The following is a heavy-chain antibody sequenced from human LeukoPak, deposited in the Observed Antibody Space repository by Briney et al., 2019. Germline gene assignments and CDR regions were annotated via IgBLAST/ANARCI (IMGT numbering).Heavy chain of an antibody. CDR3: ATVNKDIVVQQGSWFDP. CDR2: FDPEDGET. Sequence: GASVKVSCKVSGYTLTELSMHWVRQAPGKGLEWMGGFDPEDGETIYAQKFQGRVTMTEDTSTDTTYMGLSSLRSEDTAVYYCATVNKDIVVQQGSWFDPWGQGTLVTVSS. V-gene: IGHV1-24*01. D-gene: IGHD2-15*01. CDR1: GYTLTELS. J-gene: IGHJ5*02.